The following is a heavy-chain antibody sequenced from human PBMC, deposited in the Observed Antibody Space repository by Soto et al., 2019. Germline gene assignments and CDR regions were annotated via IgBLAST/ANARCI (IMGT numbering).Heavy chain of an antibody. CDR1: GASISRTCFH. J-gene: IGHJ4*02. CDR2: IYEAATT. V-gene: IGHV4-39*01. D-gene: IGHD3-10*01. CDR3: SRRGSGHSFDY. Sequence: SETLSLTCAVSGASISRTCFHWGWIRQPPGQGLEWIGSIYEAATTFYNSSLKSRVTISADTSKNHFSLKLSSVTAADTAVYYCSRRGSGHSFDYLGERTL.